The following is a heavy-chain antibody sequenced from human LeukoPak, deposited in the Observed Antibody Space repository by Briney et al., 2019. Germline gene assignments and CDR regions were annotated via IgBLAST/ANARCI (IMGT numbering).Heavy chain of an antibody. Sequence: GGSLRLSCTASGFSFRSFAMSWVRQAPGKGLEWVSYISSSSRTMYYADSVKGRFTISRDNAKKSLYLQMNSLRAEDTAVYYCARDLGLYDYGGNTDHWGQGTLVTVSS. CDR2: ISSSSRTM. V-gene: IGHV3-48*04. J-gene: IGHJ4*02. CDR3: ARDLGLYDYGGNTDH. D-gene: IGHD4-23*01. CDR1: GFSFRSFA.